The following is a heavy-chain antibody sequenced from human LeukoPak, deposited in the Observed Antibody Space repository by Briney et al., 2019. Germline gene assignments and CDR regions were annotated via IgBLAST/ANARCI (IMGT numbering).Heavy chain of an antibody. J-gene: IGHJ4*02. CDR2: ISGSGDST. Sequence: GGSLRLSCAASGFTFSSYAMSWVRQAPGKGLEWVSAISGSGDSTYYADSVKGRFTISRDNSKNTLYLQMNSLRAEDTAVYYCAKDPPLNSSPFPFDYWGQGILVTVSS. CDR1: GFTFSSYA. V-gene: IGHV3-23*01. CDR3: AKDPPLNSSPFPFDY. D-gene: IGHD6-6*01.